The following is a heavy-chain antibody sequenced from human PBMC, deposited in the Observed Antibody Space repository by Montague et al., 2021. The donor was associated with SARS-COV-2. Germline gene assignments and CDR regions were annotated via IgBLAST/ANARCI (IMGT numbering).Heavy chain of an antibody. CDR2: IYHSGTA. Sequence: SETLSLTCAVYGGSFSVYYWGWLRQSPRSGLEWTAEIYHSGTANYNPSLKSRVSISVDTSKNQFTLKLTYVTAADTAMYYCAKEREVVRAARTLVAFDLWGQGTMVTVSS. J-gene: IGHJ3*01. CDR1: GGSFSVYY. D-gene: IGHD2-2*01. CDR3: AKEREVVRAARTLVAFDL. V-gene: IGHV4-34*01.